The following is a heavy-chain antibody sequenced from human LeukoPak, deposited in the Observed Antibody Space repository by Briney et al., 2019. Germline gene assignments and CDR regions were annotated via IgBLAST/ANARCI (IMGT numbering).Heavy chain of an antibody. CDR1: EFSVGSNY. Sequence: PGGSLRLSCAASEFSVGSNYMTWVRQAPGKGLEWVSLIYSGGSTHYADSVKGRFTISRDNSKNTLYLQMNSLRAEDTAVYYCAKPARTDAFDIWGQGTMITVSS. V-gene: IGHV3-66*04. D-gene: IGHD1-14*01. J-gene: IGHJ3*02. CDR2: IYSGGST. CDR3: AKPARTDAFDI.